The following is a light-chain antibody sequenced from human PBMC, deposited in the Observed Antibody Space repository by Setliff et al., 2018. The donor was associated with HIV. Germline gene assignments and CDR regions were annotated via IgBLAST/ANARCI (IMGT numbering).Light chain of an antibody. CDR1: SSDVGGYNY. J-gene: IGLJ1*01. Sequence: QSALTQPASVSGSPGQSFTISCTGSSSDVGGYNYVSWYQQHPGKAPKLMIYAVSNRPSGVSNRFSGSKSGNTASLTISGLQAEDEADYYCSSYTSSTPLYVFGTGTKVTV. V-gene: IGLV2-14*03. CDR2: AVS. CDR3: SSYTSSTPLYV.